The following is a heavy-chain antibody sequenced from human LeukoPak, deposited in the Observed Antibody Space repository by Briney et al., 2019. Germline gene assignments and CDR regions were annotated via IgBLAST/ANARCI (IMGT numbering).Heavy chain of an antibody. CDR2: INHRGTT. CDR1: GGSISSHY. J-gene: IGHJ4*02. V-gene: IGHV4-34*01. CDR3: ARGQDFWSGYPFDY. Sequence: SETLSLTRTVSGGSISSHYWSWIRQPPGKGLEWIGEINHRGTTKYNPSLKSRVTISGDTSKNQFSLELTSVTAADTAVYYCARGQDFWSGYPFDYWGQGILVTVSS. D-gene: IGHD3-3*01.